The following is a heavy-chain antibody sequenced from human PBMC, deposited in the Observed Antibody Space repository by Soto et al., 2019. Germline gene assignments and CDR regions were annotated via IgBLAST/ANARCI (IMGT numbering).Heavy chain of an antibody. CDR3: ARDPPYYDSSGTLMDV. CDR1: GYTFTSYY. J-gene: IGHJ6*02. D-gene: IGHD3-22*01. Sequence: GASVKVSCKASGYTFTSYYMHWVRQAPGQGLEWMGIINPSGGSTSYAQKFQGRVTMTRDTSTSTVYMELSSLRSEDTAVYYCARDPPYYDSSGTLMDVWGQGTTVTVSS. CDR2: INPSGGST. V-gene: IGHV1-46*01.